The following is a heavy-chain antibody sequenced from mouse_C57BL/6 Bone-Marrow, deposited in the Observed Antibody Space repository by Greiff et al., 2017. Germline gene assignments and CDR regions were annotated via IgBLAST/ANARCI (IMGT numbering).Heavy chain of an antibody. V-gene: IGHV1-72*01. CDR3: ARGRLLRSYYFDN. D-gene: IGHD1-1*01. CDR2: IDPNSGGT. CDR1: GYTFTSYW. J-gene: IGHJ2*01. Sequence: QVQLQQPGAELVKPGASVKLSCKASGYTFTSYWMPWVKQRPGRGLAWIGRIDPNSGGTKYTEKFKGKATLTVDKPSSTAYMQLSSLTSEDSAVYDCARGRLLRSYYFDNWGQGTTLTVSS.